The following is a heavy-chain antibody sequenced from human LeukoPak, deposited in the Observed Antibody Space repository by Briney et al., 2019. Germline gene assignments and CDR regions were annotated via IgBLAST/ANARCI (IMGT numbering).Heavy chain of an antibody. V-gene: IGHV3-74*01. CDR3: ARGDVDTAMAFDY. CDR1: GFTFSSYW. J-gene: IGHJ4*02. CDR2: INSDGSST. D-gene: IGHD5-18*01. Sequence: TGGSLRLSCAASGFTFSSYWMHWVRHAPGKGLVWVSRINSDGSSTSYADSVKGRFTISRDNAKNTLYLQMNSLRAEDTAVYYCARGDVDTAMAFDYWGQGTLVTVSS.